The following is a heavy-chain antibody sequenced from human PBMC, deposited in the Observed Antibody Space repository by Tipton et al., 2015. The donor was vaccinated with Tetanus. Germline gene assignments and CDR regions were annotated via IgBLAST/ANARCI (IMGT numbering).Heavy chain of an antibody. CDR3: ARLREIVSRSGWAFDY. CDR2: GVSSGRT. Sequence: TLSLTCSVSGGSIDSTHYYWAWVRQPPGKGLEWLGSGVSSGRTYYNPSLKSRVTTFVDTSKNHFSLGLLSVTAADTAVYYCARLREIVSRSGWAFDYWGQGILVTVSS. J-gene: IGHJ4*02. D-gene: IGHD5/OR15-5a*01. CDR1: GGSIDSTHYY. V-gene: IGHV4-39*02.